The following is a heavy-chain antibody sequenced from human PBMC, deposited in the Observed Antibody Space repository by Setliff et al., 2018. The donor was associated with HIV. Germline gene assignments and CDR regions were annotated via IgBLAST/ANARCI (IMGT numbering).Heavy chain of an antibody. J-gene: IGHJ5*02. CDR1: GYYFNIDY. Sequence: GASVKVSCKTFGYYFNIDYMHWVRQAPGQGLEWMAMVSPFDDGTVSAQKFRGRVTMTRDTSTNTVYMELSGLRSGDTALYYCALDLPGPAITSGWMKNWFDPWGQGTLVTVSS. D-gene: IGHD6-19*01. V-gene: IGHV1-46*02. CDR3: ALDLPGPAITSGWMKNWFDP. CDR2: VSPFDDGT.